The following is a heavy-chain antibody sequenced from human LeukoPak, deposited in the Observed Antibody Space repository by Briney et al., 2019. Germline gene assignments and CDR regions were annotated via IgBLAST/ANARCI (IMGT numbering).Heavy chain of an antibody. CDR1: GFTFNRNN. Sequence: GGSLRLSCAASGFTFNRNNMNWVRQAPGKGLGWVSYISSTNINMYYADSVKGRFTISRDNAKNSLYLQMNSLRADDTPVYYCARETILAVAGDFWGQGTLVTVSS. V-gene: IGHV3-48*01. J-gene: IGHJ4*02. D-gene: IGHD6-19*01. CDR3: ARETILAVAGDF. CDR2: ISSTNINM.